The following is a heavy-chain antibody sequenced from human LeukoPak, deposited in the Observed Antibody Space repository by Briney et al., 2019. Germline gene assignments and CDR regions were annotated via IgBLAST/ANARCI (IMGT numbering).Heavy chain of an antibody. J-gene: IGHJ4*02. CDR1: GDSVSSNSAA. CDR3: ARDSVAGTGYFDY. Sequence: SQTRSLTCAISGDSVSSNSAAWNWIRQSPSRGLEWLGRTYYRSKWYNDYAVSVRSRITINPDTSKDQFSLQLNSVTPEDTAVYYCARDSVAGTGYFDYWGQGTLVTVSS. D-gene: IGHD6-19*01. CDR2: TYYRSKWYN. V-gene: IGHV6-1*01.